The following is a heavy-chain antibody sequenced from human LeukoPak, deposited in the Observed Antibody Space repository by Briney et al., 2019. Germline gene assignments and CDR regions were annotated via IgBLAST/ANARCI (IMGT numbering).Heavy chain of an antibody. D-gene: IGHD3-22*01. CDR3: AKYSRYSDSSGCYLP. CDR2: ITGSGSST. Sequence: GGSLRLSCAASGFTFSSYAMSWVRQAPGKGLEWVSTITGSGSSTYYADSVKGRFTISRDNSKNTLYLQMNSLRAEDTAVYYCAKYSRYSDSSGCYLPWGQGTLVTVSS. J-gene: IGHJ5*02. V-gene: IGHV3-23*01. CDR1: GFTFSSYA.